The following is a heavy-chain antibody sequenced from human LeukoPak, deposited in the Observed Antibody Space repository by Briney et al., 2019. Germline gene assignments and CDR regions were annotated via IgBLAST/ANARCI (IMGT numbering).Heavy chain of an antibody. CDR1: GGSFSGYY. Sequence: SETLSLTCAVYGGSFSGYYWSWIRQPPGKGLEWIGEINHSGSTNYNRSLKSRVTISVDTSKNQFSLKLSSVTAADTAVYYCARGRGAVAGRSQFDFWGQGTLVTVFS. V-gene: IGHV4-34*01. CDR3: ARGRGAVAGRSQFDF. CDR2: INHSGST. J-gene: IGHJ4*02. D-gene: IGHD6-19*01.